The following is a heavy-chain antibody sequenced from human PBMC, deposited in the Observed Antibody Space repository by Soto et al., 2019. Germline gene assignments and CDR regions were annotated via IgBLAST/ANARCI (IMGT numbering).Heavy chain of an antibody. V-gene: IGHV3-21*06. J-gene: IGHJ4*02. CDR1: GFSLTRYS. Sequence: GGSLRLSCAASGFSLTRYSMNWVRQTTGKGLEWVSSISSTTNYIYYGDSMKGRFTISRDNAKNSLYLEMNSLRAEDTAVYYCARESEDFTSNFDYWGQGPLGTVSS. CDR3: ARESEDFTSNFDY. CDR2: ISSTTNYI.